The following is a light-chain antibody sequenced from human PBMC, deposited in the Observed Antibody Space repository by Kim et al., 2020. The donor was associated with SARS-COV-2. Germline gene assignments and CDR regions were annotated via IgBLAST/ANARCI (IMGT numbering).Light chain of an antibody. CDR1: STDVGDYKY. CDR2: DVS. V-gene: IGLV2-14*03. CDR3: SSFTSTGTCV. J-gene: IGLJ1*01. Sequence: GQSIIISCTGTSTDVGDYKYVSWYQQHPDKAPKLMIYDVSRRPSGISNRFSGSKSGNTASLTISGLQAEDEADYYCSSFTSTGTCVFGTGTKVTVL.